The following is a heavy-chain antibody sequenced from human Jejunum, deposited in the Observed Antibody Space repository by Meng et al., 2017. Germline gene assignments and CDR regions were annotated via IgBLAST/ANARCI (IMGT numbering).Heavy chain of an antibody. D-gene: IGHD3-22*01. J-gene: IGHJ3*01. CDR2: IKQDGSEK. Sequence: GESLKISCAASGFTFTTYWMSWVRQAPGKGLEWVANIKQDGSEKYYVDSVKGRFTISRDNTKNSLYLQMNALRAEDTALYYCASSYFDSSAYAFDVWGRGTMVTVSS. V-gene: IGHV3-7*03. CDR3: ASSYFDSSAYAFDV. CDR1: GFTFTTYW.